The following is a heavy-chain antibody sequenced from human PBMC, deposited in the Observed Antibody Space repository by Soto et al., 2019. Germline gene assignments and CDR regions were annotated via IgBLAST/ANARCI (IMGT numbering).Heavy chain of an antibody. J-gene: IGHJ4*02. D-gene: IGHD6-19*01. V-gene: IGHV1-69*01. CDR3: ARARTTGYSSGWSYFY. CDR2: IIPILATP. CDR1: GGSFSSYA. Sequence: QVQLVQSGAEVKTPGSSVRVSCNISGGSFSSYALSWVRQAPGQGLGWMGAIIPILATPTYAQKFQRRVRISADESTATVYLELSSLRSEDMAIYYCARARTTGYSSGWSYFYWGQGTLVTVSS.